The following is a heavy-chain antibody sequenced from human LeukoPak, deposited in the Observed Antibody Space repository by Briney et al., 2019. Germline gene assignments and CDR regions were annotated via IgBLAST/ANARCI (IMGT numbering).Heavy chain of an antibody. Sequence: GGSLKPPCAAPGFPSSSYSMKWVPQPPAKGLGWGSSISSSSSYIYYADSVKGRFTISRDNAKNSLYLQMNSLRAEDTAVYYCARAEYSSSSGPPGPSYYYYGMDVWGQGTTVTVSS. V-gene: IGHV3-21*01. J-gene: IGHJ6*02. CDR1: GFPSSSYS. CDR3: ARAEYSSSSGPPGPSYYYYGMDV. D-gene: IGHD6-6*01. CDR2: ISSSSSYI.